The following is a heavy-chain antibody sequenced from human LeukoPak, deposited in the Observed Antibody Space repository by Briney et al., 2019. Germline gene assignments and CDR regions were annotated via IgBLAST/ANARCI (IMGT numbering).Heavy chain of an antibody. CDR1: GFTFSSYA. CDR3: AKEPRPNIVGATTFDP. CDR2: ISGSGGST. Sequence: TGGSLRLSCAASGFTFSSYAMSWVRQAPGKGLEWVSAISGSGGSTYYADSVKGRFTISRDNSKNTLYLQMNSLRAEDTAVYYCAKEPRPNIVGATTFDPWGQGTLVTVSS. J-gene: IGHJ5*02. D-gene: IGHD1-26*01. V-gene: IGHV3-23*01.